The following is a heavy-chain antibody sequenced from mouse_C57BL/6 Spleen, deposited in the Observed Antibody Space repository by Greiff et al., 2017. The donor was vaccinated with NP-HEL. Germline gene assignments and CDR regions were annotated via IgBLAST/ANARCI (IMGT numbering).Heavy chain of an antibody. CDR1: GYTFTSYW. Sequence: QVHVKQSGAELVRPGSSVKLSCKASGYTFTSYWMHWVKQRPIQGLEWIGNIDPSDSETHYNQKFKDKATLTVDKSSSTAYMQLSSLTSEDAAVFYCARSPITTVVGGYAMDYWGQGTSVTVSS. V-gene: IGHV1-52*01. CDR2: IDPSDSET. D-gene: IGHD1-1*01. CDR3: ARSPITTVVGGYAMDY. J-gene: IGHJ4*01.